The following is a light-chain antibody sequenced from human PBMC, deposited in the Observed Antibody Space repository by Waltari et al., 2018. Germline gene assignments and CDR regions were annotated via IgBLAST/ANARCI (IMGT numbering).Light chain of an antibody. J-gene: IGLJ2*01. CDR3: YSADSSGNHKGI. Sequence: SYELTQPPSVSVSPGQAARITCSGGALPKKNAYWYHQKSGQAPVLGIYEDTKRPSGIPERFSGSSSGTMATLTISGAQVEDEADYYCYSADSSGNHKGIFGGGTKVTVL. CDR2: EDT. CDR1: ALPKKN. V-gene: IGLV3-10*01.